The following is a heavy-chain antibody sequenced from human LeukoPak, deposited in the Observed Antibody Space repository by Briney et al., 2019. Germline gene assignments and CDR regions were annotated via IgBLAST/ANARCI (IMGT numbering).Heavy chain of an antibody. Sequence: PGGSLRLSCAASGFTFSTYWMSWFRQAPGKGLEWVANINQDGGKTYYVDSVQGRFTISRDNANNSLYLQMNSLRAEDTAVYYCATYYGLGSWSDYWGQGTLVTVSS. CDR2: INQDGGKT. V-gene: IGHV3-7*01. CDR1: GFTFSTYW. CDR3: ATYYGLGSWSDY. D-gene: IGHD3-10*01. J-gene: IGHJ4*02.